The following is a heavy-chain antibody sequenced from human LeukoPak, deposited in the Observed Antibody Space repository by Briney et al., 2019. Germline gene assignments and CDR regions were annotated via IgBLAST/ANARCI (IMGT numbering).Heavy chain of an antibody. D-gene: IGHD3-3*01. CDR1: GHTSDDYT. V-gene: IGHV3-49*04. CDR2: ITRKSYGGTT. CDR3: SHSGKYDFWSGTF. Sequence: GGSLRLSCTASGHTSDDYTVTRVRQAPGKGLEWVGFITRKSYGGTTEYAASVKGRFTISRDDSKSIAYLEMSSLKTEDTGVYYCSHSGKYDFWSGTFWGQGTLVIVSS. J-gene: IGHJ4*02.